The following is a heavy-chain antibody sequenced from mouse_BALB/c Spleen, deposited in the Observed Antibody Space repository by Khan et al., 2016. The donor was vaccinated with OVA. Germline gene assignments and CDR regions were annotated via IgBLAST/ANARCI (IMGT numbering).Heavy chain of an antibody. V-gene: IGHV14-3*02. CDR3: ARWDGPFAD. CDR2: IDPANVNT. J-gene: IGHJ3*01. Sequence: VQLQQPGAELVKPGASVKLSCTASGFNIKDTYIHWVKQRPEQGLEWIGRIDPANVNTKYDPKFQGKATITADTSSNTAYLQLSSLTSEDTAVCYCARWDGPFADWGQGTLVTVSA. CDR1: GFNIKDTY. D-gene: IGHD2-3*01.